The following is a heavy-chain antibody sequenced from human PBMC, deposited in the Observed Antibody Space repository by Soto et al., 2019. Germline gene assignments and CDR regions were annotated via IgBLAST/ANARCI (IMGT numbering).Heavy chain of an antibody. CDR3: AKDRWIAARRYYFDY. D-gene: IGHD6-6*01. J-gene: IGHJ4*02. V-gene: IGHV3-30*18. Sequence: PGGSLRLSCAASGFTFSSYGMHWVRQAPGKGLEWVAVISYDGSNKYYADSVKGRFTISRDNSKNTLYLQMNSLRAEDTAVYYCAKDRWIAARRYYFDYWGQGTLVTVSS. CDR2: ISYDGSNK. CDR1: GFTFSSYG.